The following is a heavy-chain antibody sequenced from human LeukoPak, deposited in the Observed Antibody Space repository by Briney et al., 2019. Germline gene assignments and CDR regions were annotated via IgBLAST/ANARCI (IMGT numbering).Heavy chain of an antibody. CDR1: GFTFTSSA. CDR2: IVVGSGNT. J-gene: IGHJ4*02. V-gene: IGHV1-58*02. Sequence: PLASVKVSCKASGFTFTSSAMQWVRQARGQRLEWIGWIVVGSGNTNYAQKFQERVTITRDMSTSTAYMELSSLRSGDTAVYYCAASTMVRGVINGPPDYWGQGTLVTVSS. D-gene: IGHD3-10*01. CDR3: AASTMVRGVINGPPDY.